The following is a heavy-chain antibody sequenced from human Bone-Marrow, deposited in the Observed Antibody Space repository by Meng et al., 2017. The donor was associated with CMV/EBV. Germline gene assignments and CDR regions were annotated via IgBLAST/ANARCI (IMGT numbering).Heavy chain of an antibody. CDR3: AAGPFGAVAGNFDY. V-gene: IGHV1-18*01. CDR2: ISAYNGNT. D-gene: IGHD6-19*01. CDR1: GYTFTRYA. J-gene: IGHJ4*02. Sequence: ASVKVSCKASGYTFTRYAFSWVRQAPGQGLEWMGWISAYNGNTNYAQKLQGRVTMTTDTSTSTAYMELRSLRSGDTAVYYCAAGPFGAVAGNFDYWGQGTLVTVSS.